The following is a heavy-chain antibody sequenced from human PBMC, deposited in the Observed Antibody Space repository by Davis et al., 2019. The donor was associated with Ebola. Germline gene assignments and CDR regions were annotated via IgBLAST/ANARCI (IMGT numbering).Heavy chain of an antibody. V-gene: IGHV3-33*01. Sequence: GESLKISCAASGFTFITYGMHWVRQAPGKGLEWVAVIWYDGSNKYYADSVKGRFTISRDNSKNTLYLQMNSLRAEDTAVYYCARGWGPLGYCSGGSCLRYYSYMDVWGKGTTVTVSS. CDR2: IWYDGSNK. CDR3: ARGWGPLGYCSGGSCLRYYSYMDV. D-gene: IGHD2-15*01. J-gene: IGHJ6*03. CDR1: GFTFITYG.